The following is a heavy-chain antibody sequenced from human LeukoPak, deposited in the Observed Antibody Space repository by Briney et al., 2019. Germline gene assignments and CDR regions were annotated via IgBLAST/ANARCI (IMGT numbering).Heavy chain of an antibody. J-gene: IGHJ5*02. V-gene: IGHV3-21*01. CDR3: ARDRGDYENWFDP. Sequence: GGSLRLSCAASGFTFSSPAMSWVRQTPGKGLEWVSSITPSGDGTYYAASVKGRFTISRDNAKNSLYLQMNSLRAEDTAVYYCARDRGDYENWFDPWGQGTLVTVSS. CDR1: GFTFSSPA. CDR2: ITPSGDGT. D-gene: IGHD4-17*01.